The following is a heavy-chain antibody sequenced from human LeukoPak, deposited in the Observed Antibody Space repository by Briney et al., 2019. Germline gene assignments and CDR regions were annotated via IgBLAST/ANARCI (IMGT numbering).Heavy chain of an antibody. V-gene: IGHV3-21*04. J-gene: IGHJ4*02. CDR1: GFTFSSYS. CDR3: ARIDGYCSSASCYSRLDY. CDR2: ISSSSSYI. Sequence: GGSLRLSCAASGFTFSSYSMNWVRQAPGKGLEWVSSISSSSSYIYYADSVKGRFTISRVNAKNSLYLQMNSLRAEDTGIYYCARIDGYCSSASCYSRLDYWGQGILVTVSS. D-gene: IGHD2-2*03.